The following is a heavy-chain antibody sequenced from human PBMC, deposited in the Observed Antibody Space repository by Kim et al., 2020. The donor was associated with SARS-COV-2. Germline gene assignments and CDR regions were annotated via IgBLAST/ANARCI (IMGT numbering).Heavy chain of an antibody. V-gene: IGHV3-9*01. CDR1: GFTFGDYA. D-gene: IGHD3-22*01. CDR2: ISWNSGSI. J-gene: IGHJ4*02. CDR3: ATEPGLLLRGGYFEY. Sequence: GGSLRLSCAASGFTFGDYAMHWVRQAPGKGLEWVSGISWNSGSIGYADSVKGRFTISRDNAKNSLYLQMNSLRAEDTALYYCATEPGLLLRGGYFEYWGQGTLVTVSS.